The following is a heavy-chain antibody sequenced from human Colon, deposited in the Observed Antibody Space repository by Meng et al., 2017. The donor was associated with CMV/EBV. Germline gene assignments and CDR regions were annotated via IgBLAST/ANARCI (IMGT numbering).Heavy chain of an antibody. Sequence: SETLSLTCAVYGGSFSGYYWSWIRQPPGKGLEWIGEINHSGSTNYNPSLKSRVTISVDTSKNQFSLKLSSVTAADTAVYYCASRGRSSSWYYFDYWGQGTLVTVSS. V-gene: IGHV4-34*01. CDR1: GGSFSGYY. CDR2: INHSGST. D-gene: IGHD6-13*01. CDR3: ASRGRSSSWYYFDY. J-gene: IGHJ4*02.